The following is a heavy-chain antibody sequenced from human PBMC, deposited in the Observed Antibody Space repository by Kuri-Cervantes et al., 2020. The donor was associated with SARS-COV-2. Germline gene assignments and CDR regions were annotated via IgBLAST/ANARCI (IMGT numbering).Heavy chain of an antibody. CDR3: AKVETASLDY. Sequence: GESLKISCAASGIALSSHNMNWVRQAPGKGLEWVSYISPDSKVIYYAYSVKGRFNVSRDNDTNSLYLRMNSLRADDTAVYYCAKVETASLDYWGQGTLVTVSS. J-gene: IGHJ4*02. V-gene: IGHV3-48*01. CDR1: GIALSSHN. D-gene: IGHD3-3*01. CDR2: ISPDSKVI.